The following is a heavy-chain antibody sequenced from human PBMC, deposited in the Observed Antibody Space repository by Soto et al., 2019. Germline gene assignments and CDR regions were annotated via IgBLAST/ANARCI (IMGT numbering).Heavy chain of an antibody. J-gene: IGHJ5*02. D-gene: IGHD2-2*01. CDR1: GGSFSGDH. CDR3: ARRYCSRTSCLPGFHP. V-gene: IGHV4-34*01. CDR2: INHSGRT. Sequence: SETLSLTCAVYGGSFSGDHWSWIRQPPGKGLEWIGEINHSGRTNYNPSLKSRVTISVDTSKKQISLKLNSVTAAATAVYYCARRYCSRTSCLPGFHPWRPGTLFTVSS.